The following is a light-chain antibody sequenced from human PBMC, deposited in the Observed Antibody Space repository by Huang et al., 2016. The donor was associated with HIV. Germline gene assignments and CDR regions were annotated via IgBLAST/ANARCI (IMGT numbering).Light chain of an antibody. CDR1: RTVSTN. Sequence: IVMTQSPATLSVSPGERVTLSCRANRTVSTNLAWYQQRPGQAPRLLTYGSSTRAPGIPARFSGSGSGTDFSLTISRLQSEDFALYYCHQYNNWLLSFGGGTRVDI. CDR2: GSS. J-gene: IGKJ4*01. V-gene: IGKV3-15*01. CDR3: HQYNNWLLS.